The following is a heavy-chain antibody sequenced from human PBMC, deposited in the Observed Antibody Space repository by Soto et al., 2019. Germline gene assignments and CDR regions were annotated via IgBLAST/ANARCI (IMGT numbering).Heavy chain of an antibody. D-gene: IGHD3-16*01. V-gene: IGHV1-18*01. Sequence: QVHLVQSGAEVKMPGASVKVSCKASGFTFTSYAFTWVRQAPGQGLEWMGWISAYNGNTNYARNFRGRVTMTTDSYTSTVYVELGTLTSDDTEVYFWAVDFTGWPPDGVDSWGQGTLVSVSA. CDR3: AVDFTGWPPDGVDS. CDR1: GFTFTSYA. CDR2: ISAYNGNT. J-gene: IGHJ4*02.